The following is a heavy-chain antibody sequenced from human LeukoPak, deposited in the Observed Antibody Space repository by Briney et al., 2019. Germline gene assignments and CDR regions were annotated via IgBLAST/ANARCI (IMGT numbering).Heavy chain of an antibody. CDR3: AKAYGTNGYYQLPIDF. D-gene: IGHD3-22*01. Sequence: PGGSLRLSCAASGFSFSINAMTWVRQAPGKGLECVSAITGDGATTHYADSVRGRFTISRDNSKNTLYLQMNSLRAEDTAIYYCAKAYGTNGYYQLPIDFWGQGTLVTVSS. J-gene: IGHJ4*02. CDR2: ITGDGATT. CDR1: GFSFSINA. V-gene: IGHV3-23*01.